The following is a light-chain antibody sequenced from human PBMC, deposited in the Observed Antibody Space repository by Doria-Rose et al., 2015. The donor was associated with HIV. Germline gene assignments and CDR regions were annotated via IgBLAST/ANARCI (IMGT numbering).Light chain of an antibody. CDR1: QGISNY. Sequence: TQSPSSLSASTGDRVTITCRASQGISNYLAWYQQKPGKVPNLLIYAASTLQTGVPSRFSGSGSGTDFALTISCLQAEDFATYYCQQYYSYPPVTFGGGTREEI. CDR3: QQYYSYPPVT. J-gene: IGKJ4*01. CDR2: AAS. V-gene: IGKV1-8*01.